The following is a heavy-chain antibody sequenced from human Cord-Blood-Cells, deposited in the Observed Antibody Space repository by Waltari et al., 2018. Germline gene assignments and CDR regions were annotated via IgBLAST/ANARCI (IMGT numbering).Heavy chain of an antibody. CDR3: ARGSAVLLWFGESDAFDI. Sequence: QVQLQQWGAGLLKPSETLSLTCAVYGGSFSGYSWRWIRQPPGKGLGWIGEINHSGSTNYNPSLKSRVTISVDTSKNQFSLKLSSVTAADTAVYYCARGSAVLLWFGESDAFDIWGQGTMVTVSS. CDR1: GGSFSGYS. D-gene: IGHD3-10*01. CDR2: INHSGST. V-gene: IGHV4-34*01. J-gene: IGHJ3*02.